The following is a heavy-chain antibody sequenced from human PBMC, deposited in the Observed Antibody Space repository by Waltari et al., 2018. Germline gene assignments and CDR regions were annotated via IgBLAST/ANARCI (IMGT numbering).Heavy chain of an antibody. J-gene: IGHJ3*02. V-gene: IGHV1-69*08. CDR3: ARLASPSGDDAFDI. CDR2: IIPILVTA. Sequence: QVQLVQSGAEVKKPGSSVKVSCKASGGTFSSYAISWVRQAPGQGLEWMGRIIPILVTANYAQKFQCRVTITADKSTSTAYMELSSLRSEDTAVYYCARLASPSGDDAFDIWGQGTMVTVSS. CDR1: GGTFSSYA. D-gene: IGHD7-27*01.